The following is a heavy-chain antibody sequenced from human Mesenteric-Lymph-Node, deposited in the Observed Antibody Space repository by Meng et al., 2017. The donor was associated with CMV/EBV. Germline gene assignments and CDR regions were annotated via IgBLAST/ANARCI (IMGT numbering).Heavy chain of an antibody. D-gene: IGHD2-2*01. CDR3: ARVSGYCSSTSCYFYGMDV. CDR2: ISSSGSTI. CDR1: GFTFSDYY. Sequence: GESLKISCAASGFTFSDYYMSWIRQAPGKGLEWVSYISSSGSTIYYADSVKGRFTISRDNAKNTLYLQMNSLRAEDTAVYYCARVSGYCSSTSCYFYGMDVWGQGTTVTVSS. V-gene: IGHV3-11*04. J-gene: IGHJ6*02.